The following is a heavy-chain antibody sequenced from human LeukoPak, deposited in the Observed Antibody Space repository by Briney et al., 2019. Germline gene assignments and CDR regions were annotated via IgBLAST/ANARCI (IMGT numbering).Heavy chain of an antibody. Sequence: AAVTVSFKASGYTFTRYAMHWVGQAPGQRLEWMGWINAGNGNTQYSQKFQGRVTFTRDTSASTAYMELSSLRSEDTAVYYCAGVDYGDYWGQGTLVTVSS. V-gene: IGHV1-3*01. D-gene: IGHD4-17*01. CDR2: INAGNGNT. CDR1: GYTFTRYA. CDR3: AGVDYGDY. J-gene: IGHJ4*02.